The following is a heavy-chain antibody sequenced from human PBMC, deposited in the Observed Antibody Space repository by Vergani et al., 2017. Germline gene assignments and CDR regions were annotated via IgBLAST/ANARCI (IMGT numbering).Heavy chain of an antibody. D-gene: IGHD2-21*02. CDR3: AIVYCIRTDCYKTYFEY. CDR2: ISAYNTKT. CDR1: GYTSVVYG. Sequence: QVHLEQSGLEMKKPGASVTVSCKASGYTSVVYGLTWVRQVPGQGLEWMGWISAYNTKTHYSQSLRNTVTMNIVTSTNTGYMELRALTSDDTAVYYCAIVYCIRTDCYKTYFEYWGQGSLVTVSS. V-gene: IGHV1-18*04. J-gene: IGHJ4*02.